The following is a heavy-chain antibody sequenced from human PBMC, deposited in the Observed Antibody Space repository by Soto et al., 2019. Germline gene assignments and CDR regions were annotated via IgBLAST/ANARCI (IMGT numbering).Heavy chain of an antibody. J-gene: IGHJ6*03. Sequence: PSQPQRVPCTVYDGSFVGYDWSWIRQPPGKGLEWIGEINHSGSTNYNPSLKSRVTISVDTSKNQFSLKLSSVTAADTAVYYCARGRYCSGGSCYHYYYYYMDVWGKGTTVTVSS. CDR3: ARGRYCSGGSCYHYYYYYMDV. CDR1: DGSFVGYD. D-gene: IGHD2-15*01. CDR2: INHSGST. V-gene: IGHV4-34*01.